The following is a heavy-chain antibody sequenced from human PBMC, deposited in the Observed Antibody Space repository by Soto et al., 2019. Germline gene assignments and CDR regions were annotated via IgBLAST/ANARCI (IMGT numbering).Heavy chain of an antibody. CDR3: ACKPKYYYGSGSYYPDTQKYYYYMDV. Sequence: PSETLSLTCAVYGGSFSGYYWSWIRQPPGKGLEWIGEINHSGSTNYNPSLKSRVTISVDTSKNQFSLKLSSVTAADTAVYYCACKPKYYYGSGSYYPDTQKYYYYMDVWGKGTTVTVSS. V-gene: IGHV4-34*01. D-gene: IGHD3-10*01. CDR1: GGSFSGYY. CDR2: INHSGST. J-gene: IGHJ6*03.